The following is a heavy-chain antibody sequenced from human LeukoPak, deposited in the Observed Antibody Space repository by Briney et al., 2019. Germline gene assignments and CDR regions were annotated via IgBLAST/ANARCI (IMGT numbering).Heavy chain of an antibody. CDR1: GFTVSSYG. CDR3: AKVATNLGYCSSTSCYAWFDY. D-gene: IGHD2-2*01. Sequence: PGGSLRLSCAASGFTVSSYGISWVRQAPGKGLEWVSAISGSGGSTYYADSVKGRFTISRDNSKNTLYLQMNSLRAEDTAVYYCAKVATNLGYCSSTSCYAWFDYWGQGTLVTVSS. CDR2: ISGSGGST. J-gene: IGHJ4*02. V-gene: IGHV3-23*01.